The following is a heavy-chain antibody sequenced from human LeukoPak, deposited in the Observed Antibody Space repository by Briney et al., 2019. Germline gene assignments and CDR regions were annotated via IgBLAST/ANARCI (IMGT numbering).Heavy chain of an antibody. CDR2: ISWNSGSK. CDR3: ARDRWFGELLAFDY. D-gene: IGHD3-10*01. V-gene: IGHV3-9*01. J-gene: IGHJ4*02. Sequence: GGSLRLSCAASGFTFDDYAMHWVRQAPGKGLEWVSGISWNSGSKGYVDSVKGRFTISRDNAKNSLYLQMNSLRAEDTAVYYCARDRWFGELLAFDYWGQGTLVTVSS. CDR1: GFTFDDYA.